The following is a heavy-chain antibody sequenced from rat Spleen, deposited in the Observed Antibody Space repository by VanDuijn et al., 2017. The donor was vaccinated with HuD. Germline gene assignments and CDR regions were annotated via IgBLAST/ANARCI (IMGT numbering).Heavy chain of an antibody. CDR1: GFSLTSHT. D-gene: IGHD1-2*01. Sequence: QVQLKESGPGLVQPSQTLSLTCTVSGFSLTSHTVSWVRQPPGKGLEWIAAIWNDGSTEYNSALKSRLSISRDTSKSQVFLKMNNLQTEDTAMHFCARSDFSSPYYFDYWGQGVMVTVSS. CDR3: ARSDFSSPYYFDY. J-gene: IGHJ2*01. CDR2: IWNDGST. V-gene: IGHV2-15*01.